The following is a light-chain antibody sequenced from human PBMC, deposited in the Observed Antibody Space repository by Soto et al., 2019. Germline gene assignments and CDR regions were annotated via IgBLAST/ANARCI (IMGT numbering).Light chain of an antibody. J-gene: IGKJ4*01. Sequence: DNRLIQSPSFMSASVGDRPTITCRASQDIRRSLAWYQQKPGKAPNLLIYTVSTLQSGVPSRFSGSRSGTEFTLTISGLQPEDFATYYCQQFNSSPFTFGGGTKVEI. CDR3: QQFNSSPFT. CDR1: QDIRRS. CDR2: TVS. V-gene: IGKV1-9*01.